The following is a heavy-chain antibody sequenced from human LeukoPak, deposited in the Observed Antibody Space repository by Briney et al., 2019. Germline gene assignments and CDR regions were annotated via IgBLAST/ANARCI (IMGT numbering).Heavy chain of an antibody. D-gene: IGHD3-10*01. CDR3: AKDYYGSGSYPYYFDY. J-gene: IGHJ4*02. Sequence: GGSLRLSCAASGFTFSSYGMHWVRQAPGKWLEGVAVISYDGSNKYYADSVKGRFTISRDNSKNTLYLQMNSLRAEDTAVYYCAKDYYGSGSYPYYFDYWGQGTLLTVSS. V-gene: IGHV3-30*18. CDR2: ISYDGSNK. CDR1: GFTFSSYG.